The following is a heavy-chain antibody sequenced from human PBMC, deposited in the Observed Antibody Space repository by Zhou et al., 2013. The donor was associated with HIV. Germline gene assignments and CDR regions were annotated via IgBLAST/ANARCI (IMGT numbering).Heavy chain of an antibody. CDR1: GGIFNNYG. CDR2: IIPIFGTA. J-gene: IGHJ5*02. V-gene: IGHV1-69*05. CDR3: ARDFTYGSGSYYHNWFDP. Sequence: QVQLAQSGAEVKSPGSSVKVSCKSSGGIFNNYGISWVRQAPGQRLEWMGRIIPIFGTANYAQKFQGRVTMTRDTSISTAYMELSRLRSDDTAVYYCARDFTYGSGSYYHNWFDPWGQGTLVTVSS. D-gene: IGHD3-10*01.